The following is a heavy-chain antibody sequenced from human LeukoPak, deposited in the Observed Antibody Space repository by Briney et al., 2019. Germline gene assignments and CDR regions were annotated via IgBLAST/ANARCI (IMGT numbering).Heavy chain of an antibody. CDR3: ARDLQQQLPPKFDP. D-gene: IGHD4-11*01. J-gene: IGHJ5*02. CDR2: IIPIFGTA. CDR1: GGTFSSYT. Sequence: SVKVSCKASGGTFSSYTISWVRQAPGQGLEWMGGIIPIFGTANYAQKFQGRVTITADKSTSTAYMELSSLRSEDTAVYYCARDLQQQLPPKFDPWGQGPLVTVSS. V-gene: IGHV1-69*06.